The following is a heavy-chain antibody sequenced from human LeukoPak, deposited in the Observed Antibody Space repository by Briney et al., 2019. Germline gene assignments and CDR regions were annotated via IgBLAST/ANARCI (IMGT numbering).Heavy chain of an antibody. J-gene: IGHJ4*02. D-gene: IGHD5-24*01. CDR1: GGSISSYY. CDR3: AKGAMTTTSTFDY. Sequence: SETLSLTCTVSGGSISSYYWSWIRQPPGKGLEWIGYIYYSGSTNYNPSLKSRVTLSVDTSKNQFSLKLSSVTAAATAVYYCAKGAMTTTSTFDYWGQGTLVTVSS. V-gene: IGHV4-59*13. CDR2: IYYSGST.